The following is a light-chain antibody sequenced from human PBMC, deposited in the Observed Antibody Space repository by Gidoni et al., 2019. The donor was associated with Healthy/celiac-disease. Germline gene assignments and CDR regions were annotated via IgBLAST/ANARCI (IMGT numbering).Light chain of an antibody. V-gene: IGKV3-15*01. Sequence: EIVMTQSPATLSVSPGERATLSCRASKIVSSNLAWYQQKPGQAPRLRIYGASTRATGSPARFSGSGSGTEFTFTISSLQSEDFAVYYCQQYNNWPRATFGQGTKVEIK. J-gene: IGKJ1*01. CDR2: GAS. CDR1: KIVSSN. CDR3: QQYNNWPRAT.